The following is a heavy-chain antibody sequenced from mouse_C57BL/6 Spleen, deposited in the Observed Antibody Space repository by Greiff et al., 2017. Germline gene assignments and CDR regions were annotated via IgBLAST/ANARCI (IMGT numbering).Heavy chain of an antibody. J-gene: IGHJ1*03. V-gene: IGHV1-54*01. CDR1: GYAFTNYL. D-gene: IGHD2-5*01. Sequence: VKLMESGAELVRPGTSVKVSCKASGYAFTNYLIEWVKQRPGQGLEWIGVINPGSGGTNYNEKFKGKATLTADKSSSTAYMQLSSLTSEDSAVYFCAAYYSNYNWYFDVWGTGTTVTVSS. CDR3: AAYYSNYNWYFDV. CDR2: INPGSGGT.